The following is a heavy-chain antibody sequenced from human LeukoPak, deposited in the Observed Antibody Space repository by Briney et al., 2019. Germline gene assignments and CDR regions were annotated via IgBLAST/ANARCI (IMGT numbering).Heavy chain of an antibody. CDR1: GGTFSSYA. CDR3: ASSWVDYFDY. V-gene: IGHV1-2*02. J-gene: IGHJ4*02. D-gene: IGHD7-27*01. CDR2: INPNSGGT. Sequence: ASVKVSCKASGGTFSSYAISWVRQAPGQGLEWMGWINPNSGGTSYAQKFQGRVTMTRDTSISTAYMELSRLRSDDTAVYYCASSWVDYFDYWGQGTLVTVSS.